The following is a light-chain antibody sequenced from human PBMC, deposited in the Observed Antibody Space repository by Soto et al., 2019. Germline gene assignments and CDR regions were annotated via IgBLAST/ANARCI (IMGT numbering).Light chain of an antibody. CDR1: AGPVTSRHY. CDR3: SLSYSGVRV. J-gene: IGLJ3*02. V-gene: IGLV7-46*01. Sequence: QAVVTQEPSLTVSPGGTVTLTCASSAGPVTSRHYPYWFQQKPGQAPRALIYDTSNKHPWTPARSSGSLLGGTPALILSGAQPEDEADYYCSLSYSGVRVFGGGTKLTVL. CDR2: DTS.